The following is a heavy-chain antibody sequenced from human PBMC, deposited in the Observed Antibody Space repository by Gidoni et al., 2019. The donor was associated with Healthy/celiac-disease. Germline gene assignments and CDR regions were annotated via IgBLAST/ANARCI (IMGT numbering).Heavy chain of an antibody. J-gene: IGHJ4*02. CDR1: GYTFPSYA. V-gene: IGHV1-3*01. Sequence: QVQLVQSGAEVQKPGASVKVSCKASGYTFPSYAMHWVRQAPGHRLEGMGWINAGNGNTKYSQKFQGRVTITRDTSASTAYMELSSLRSEDTAVYYCARGGVLLWFRELTLGDYWGQGTLVTVSS. CDR2: INAGNGNT. CDR3: ARGGVLLWFRELTLGDY. D-gene: IGHD3-10*01.